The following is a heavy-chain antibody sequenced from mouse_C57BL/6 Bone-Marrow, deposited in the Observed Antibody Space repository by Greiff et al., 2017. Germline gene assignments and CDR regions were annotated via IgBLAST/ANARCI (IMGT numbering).Heavy chain of an antibody. D-gene: IGHD2-3*01. Sequence: QVQLQQSGAELVRPGSSVTLSCKASGYTFTSYWMDWVKQRPGQGLEWIGNIYPSDSGTHYNQKFKDKATLTVDKSSSTSYMQLSCLTSEDSSVYYCARGYDGYCVFLYCAMDYWGRGTSVTGSS. J-gene: IGHJ4*01. V-gene: IGHV1-61*01. CDR3: ARGYDGYCVFLYCAMDY. CDR2: IYPSDSGT. CDR1: GYTFTSYW.